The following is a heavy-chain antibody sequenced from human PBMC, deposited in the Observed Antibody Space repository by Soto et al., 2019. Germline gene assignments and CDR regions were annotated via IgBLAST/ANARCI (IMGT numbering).Heavy chain of an antibody. V-gene: IGHV4-31*03. CDR2: IYYSGNT. Sequence: PSETLSLTCTVSGGSIRSGGYYWSWVRQNPRKGLEWIGNIYYSGNTYYNPSLKSRLTISVDTSKNQFSLNLSSVTAADTAVYYCARGDTAIAAAGTWYYYYGMDVWGQGTTVTVSS. D-gene: IGHD6-13*01. CDR1: GGSIRSGGYY. J-gene: IGHJ6*02. CDR3: ARGDTAIAAAGTWYYYYGMDV.